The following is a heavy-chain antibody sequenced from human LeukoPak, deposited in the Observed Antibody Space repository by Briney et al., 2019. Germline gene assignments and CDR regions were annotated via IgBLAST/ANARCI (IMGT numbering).Heavy chain of an antibody. CDR2: IIPILGIA. CDR3: ARGADFWSGYPKGFDY. J-gene: IGHJ4*02. CDR1: GGTFSSYA. Sequence: SVKVSCKASGGTFSSYAISWVRQAPGQGLEWMGRIIPILGIANYAQKFQGRVTMTRDTSISTAYMELSRLRSDDTAVYYCARGADFWSGYPKGFDYWGQGTLVTVSS. V-gene: IGHV1-69*04. D-gene: IGHD3-3*01.